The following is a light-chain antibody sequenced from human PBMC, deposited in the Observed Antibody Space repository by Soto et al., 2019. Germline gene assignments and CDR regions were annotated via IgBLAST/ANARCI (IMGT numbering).Light chain of an antibody. CDR2: WAS. Sequence: DIVMTQSPDSLAVSLGERATINCKSSQSVLYSSNNKNYLAWYQQKPVQPPKLIIYWASTRESGVPDRFSGSESGTDFTLTISSLQAEDVAVYYCQQYYSTPRTFGGGTKVEIK. CDR1: QSVLYSSNNKNY. J-gene: IGKJ4*01. V-gene: IGKV4-1*01. CDR3: QQYYSTPRT.